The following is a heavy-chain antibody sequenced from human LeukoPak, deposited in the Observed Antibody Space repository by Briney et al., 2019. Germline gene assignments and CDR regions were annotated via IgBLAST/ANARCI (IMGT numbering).Heavy chain of an antibody. CDR2: IIPIFGTA. V-gene: IGHV1-69*01. CDR3: ARGGINIAAAGTSYFDY. J-gene: IGHJ4*02. CDR1: GGTFSSYA. D-gene: IGHD6-13*01. Sequence: ASVKVPCKASGGTFSSYAISWVRQAPGQGLEWMGGIIPIFGTANYAQKFQGRVTITADESTSTAYMELSSLRSEDTAVYYCARGGINIAAAGTSYFDYWGQGTLVTVSS.